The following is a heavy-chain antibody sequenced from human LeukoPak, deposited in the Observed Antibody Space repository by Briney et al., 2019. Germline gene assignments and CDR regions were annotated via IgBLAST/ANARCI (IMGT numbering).Heavy chain of an antibody. V-gene: IGHV4-39*01. CDR2: IYYSGST. CDR3: ARRSISIFGV. D-gene: IGHD3-3*01. CDR1: GGSISSSSYY. Sequence: PSETLSLTXTVSGGSISSSSYYWGWIRQPPGKGLEWIGSIYYSGSTYYNPSLKSRVTISVDTSKNQFSLKLSSVTAADTAVYYCARRSISIFGVWGQGTLVTVSS. J-gene: IGHJ1*01.